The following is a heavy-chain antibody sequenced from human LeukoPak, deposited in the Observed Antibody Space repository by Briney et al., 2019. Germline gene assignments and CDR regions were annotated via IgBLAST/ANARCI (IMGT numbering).Heavy chain of an antibody. D-gene: IGHD3-9*01. J-gene: IGHJ4*02. V-gene: IGHV1-24*01. CDR1: GYTLIELS. CDR2: FDPEDGET. CDR3: AIGGYEILTGDKVDC. Sequence: ASVKVSCKASGYTLIELSMHWVRQVPGKGLEWMGGFDPEDGETVYTQKFQGRVTMTEDTSTDTAYMELSSLRSEDTAVYYCAIGGYEILTGDKVDCWGQGTLVTVSS.